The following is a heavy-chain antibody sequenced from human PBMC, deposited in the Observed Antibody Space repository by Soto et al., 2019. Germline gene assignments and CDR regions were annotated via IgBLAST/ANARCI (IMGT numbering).Heavy chain of an antibody. D-gene: IGHD3-22*01. CDR1: GGSISSYY. CDR2: IYYSGST. CDR3: ARVTYDSSGYPFDY. J-gene: IGHJ4*02. Sequence: SETLSLTCTVSGGSISSYYWSWIRQPPGKGLEWIGYIYYSGSTYYNPSLKSRVTISVDTSKNQFSLKLSSVTAADTAVYYCARVTYDSSGYPFDYWGPGILVTVSS. V-gene: IGHV4-59*08.